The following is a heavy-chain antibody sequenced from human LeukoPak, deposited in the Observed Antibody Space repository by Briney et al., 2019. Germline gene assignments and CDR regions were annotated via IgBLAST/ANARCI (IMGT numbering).Heavy chain of an antibody. V-gene: IGHV4-39*07. Sequence: SETLSLICTVSGGSISSNGYYWAWFRQPPGKGLEWIGSIYYSGGTYYNPSLKSRVTISIDTSKNQFSLKLRSVAAADTAVYYCARDGNALWGQGTLVTVSS. CDR3: ARDGNAL. J-gene: IGHJ4*02. D-gene: IGHD1-1*01. CDR2: IYYSGGT. CDR1: GGSISSNGYY.